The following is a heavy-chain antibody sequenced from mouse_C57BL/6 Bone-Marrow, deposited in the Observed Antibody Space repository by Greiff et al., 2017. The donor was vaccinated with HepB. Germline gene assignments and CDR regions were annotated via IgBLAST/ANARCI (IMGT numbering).Heavy chain of an antibody. J-gene: IGHJ3*01. CDR3: TTWGQLRLRFAY. CDR1: GFNIKDDY. Sequence: VQLKESGAELVRPGASVKLSCTASGFNIKDDYMHWVKQRPEQGLEWIGWIDPENGDTEYASKFQGKATITADPSSNTAYLQLSSLTSEDTAVYYCTTWGQLRLRFAYWGQGTLVTVSA. CDR2: IDPENGDT. D-gene: IGHD3-2*02. V-gene: IGHV14-4*01.